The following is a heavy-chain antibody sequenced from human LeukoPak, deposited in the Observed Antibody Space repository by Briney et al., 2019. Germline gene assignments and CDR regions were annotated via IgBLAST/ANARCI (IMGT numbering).Heavy chain of an antibody. CDR2: IKQDGSEK. Sequence: GGSLRLSCAASGFTFSSYWMSWVRQAPGKGLEWAANIKQDGSEKYYVDSVKGRFTISRDNAKNSLYLQMNGLGAEDTAVYYCARELNGYGYYFFDYWGPGTLVTVSS. CDR1: GFTFSSYW. J-gene: IGHJ4*02. V-gene: IGHV3-7*01. CDR3: ARELNGYGYYFFDY. D-gene: IGHD3-16*01.